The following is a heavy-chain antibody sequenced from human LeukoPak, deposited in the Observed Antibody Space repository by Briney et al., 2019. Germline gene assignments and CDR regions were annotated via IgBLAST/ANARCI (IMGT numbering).Heavy chain of an antibody. D-gene: IGHD4-17*01. V-gene: IGHV3-21*01. CDR2: ISSSSSYI. Sequence: GGSLILSCAASGFTFSSYSMNWVRQAPGKGLEWVSSISSSSSYIYYADSVKGRFTISRDNAKNSLYLQMNSLRAEDTAVYYCARNGDYVYYDMDVWGQGTTVTVSS. CDR1: GFTFSSYS. J-gene: IGHJ6*02. CDR3: ARNGDYVYYDMDV.